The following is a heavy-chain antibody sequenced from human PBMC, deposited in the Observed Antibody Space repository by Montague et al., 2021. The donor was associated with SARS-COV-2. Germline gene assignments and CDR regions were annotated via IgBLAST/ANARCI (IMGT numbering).Heavy chain of an antibody. J-gene: IGHJ4*02. CDR3: ARGFELLGDDY. V-gene: IGHV4-31*03. CDR1: GGSISSGGYY. Sequence: TLSLTCTVSGGSISSGGYYWSWIRQHPGKGLEWIGYIYYSGSTYYNPSLKSRVTISVDTSKNQFSLKLSSVTAADTAVYYCARGFELLGDDYWGQGILVSVSS. D-gene: IGHD3-10*01. CDR2: IYYSGST.